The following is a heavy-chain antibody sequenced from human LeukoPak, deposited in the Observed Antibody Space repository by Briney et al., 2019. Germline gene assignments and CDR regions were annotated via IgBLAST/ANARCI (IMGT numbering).Heavy chain of an antibody. Sequence: ASVKVSCKASGSTFSNYYIHWVRQAPGQGLEWMGVINPSGVNTGYAQKFQGRLTMTRDTSTSTVYMDLRSLRSEDTAVYYCARDPWTVHGFYHYYMDVWGKGTTVTVSS. CDR1: GSTFSNYY. V-gene: IGHV1-46*01. D-gene: IGHD2/OR15-2a*01. CDR3: ARDPWTVHGFYHYYMDV. J-gene: IGHJ6*03. CDR2: INPSGVNT.